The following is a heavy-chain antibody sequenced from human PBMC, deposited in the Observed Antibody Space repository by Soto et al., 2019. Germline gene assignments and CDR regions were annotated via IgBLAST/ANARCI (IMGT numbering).Heavy chain of an antibody. J-gene: IGHJ6*02. V-gene: IGHV5-10-1*01. D-gene: IGHD2-15*01. CDR1: GYSFTKYW. CDR2: IDTSYSYS. CDR3: ASYCSSSSCSQLYGMDV. Sequence: PGESLKISCKGSGYSFTKYWIIWVRQVPGKGLEWMGRIDTSYSYSHYSTSFQGHVTISVDKSISTGYLQRSSLKASDTAMYYCASYCSSSSCSQLYGMDVWGQGSTVTVSS.